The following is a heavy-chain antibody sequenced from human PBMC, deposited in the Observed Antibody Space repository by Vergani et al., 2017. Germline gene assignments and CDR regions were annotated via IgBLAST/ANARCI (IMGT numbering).Heavy chain of an antibody. CDR2: IIPIFGTA. CDR3: AGALAGVTVADGNFDY. D-gene: IGHD6-19*01. V-gene: IGHV1-69*18. Sequence: QVQLVQSGAEVKKPGSSVKVSCKASGGTFSSYAISWVRQAPGQGLEWMGRIIPIFGTANYAQKFQGRVTITADESTSTAYMELSSLRSEDTSVYYCAGALAGVTVADGNFDYWGQGTLVTVAS. J-gene: IGHJ4*02. CDR1: GGTFSSYA.